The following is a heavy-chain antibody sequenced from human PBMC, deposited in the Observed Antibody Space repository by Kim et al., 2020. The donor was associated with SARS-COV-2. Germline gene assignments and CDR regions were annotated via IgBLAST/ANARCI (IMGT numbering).Heavy chain of an antibody. CDR3: AKAPSSSWASTLSY. J-gene: IGHJ4*02. V-gene: IGHV3-9*01. Sequence: ADSVKGRFTISRDNAKNTLYLQMNSLRAEDTALYYCAKAPSSSWASTLSYWGQGTLVTVSS. D-gene: IGHD6-13*01.